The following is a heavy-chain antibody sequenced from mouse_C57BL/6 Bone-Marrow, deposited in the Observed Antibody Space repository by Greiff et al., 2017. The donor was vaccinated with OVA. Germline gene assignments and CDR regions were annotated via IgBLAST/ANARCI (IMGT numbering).Heavy chain of an antibody. D-gene: IGHD4-1*01. Sequence: VQLQQSGAELVRPGTSVKVSCKASGYDFTNYLIEWVKQRPGQGLEWIGVINPGSGGTNYNEKFQGKATLTADKSSSTAYMQLSSLTSEDSAVYFWAKSWDYFDYWGQGTTLTVSS. CDR3: AKSWDYFDY. V-gene: IGHV1-54*01. CDR2: INPGSGGT. J-gene: IGHJ2*01. CDR1: GYDFTNYL.